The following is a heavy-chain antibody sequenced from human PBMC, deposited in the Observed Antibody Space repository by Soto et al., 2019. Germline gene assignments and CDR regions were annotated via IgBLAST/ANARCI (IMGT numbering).Heavy chain of an antibody. J-gene: IGHJ2*01. CDR1: GGSISGSNW. CDR2: IYHIGST. CDR3: ASRVVQQLVNYWDFDL. V-gene: IGHV4-4*02. Sequence: QVQLQESGPGLVKPSGTLSLTCAVSGGSISGSNWWSWVRQPPGKGLEWIGEIYHIGSTNYNPSLKSRVTISSDKSNNQFSLNLTSVPAAHTAVYYFASRVVQQLVNYWDFDLWGRGTLVTVSS. D-gene: IGHD6-13*01.